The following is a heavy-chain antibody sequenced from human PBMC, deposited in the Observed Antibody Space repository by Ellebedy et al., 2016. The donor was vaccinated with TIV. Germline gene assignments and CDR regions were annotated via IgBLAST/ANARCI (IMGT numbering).Heavy chain of an antibody. V-gene: IGHV1-8*02. CDR2: MNPHGNT. J-gene: IGHJ4*02. CDR3: ARYISGSGFHH. D-gene: IGHD5-18*01. CDR1: GDTFTNFD. Sequence: ASVKVSXXAPGDTFTNFDINWVRQAAGQGLEWMGWMNPHGNTGYAQKFLGRVTLSRDTSISTAYMELSSLRSEDTAVYYCARYISGSGFHHWGQGTLVTVSS.